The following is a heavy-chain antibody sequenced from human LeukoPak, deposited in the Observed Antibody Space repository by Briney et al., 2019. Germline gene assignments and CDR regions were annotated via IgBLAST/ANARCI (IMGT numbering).Heavy chain of an antibody. CDR1: GHTFTSYG. Sequence: SVKVSCKASGHTFTSYGISWVRQAPGQGLEWMGWISAYNGNTNYAQKLQGRVTMTTDTSTSTAYMELRSLRSDDTAVYYCARNDYGDRAVAFDIWGQGTMVTVSS. CDR3: ARNDYGDRAVAFDI. J-gene: IGHJ3*02. CDR2: ISAYNGNT. D-gene: IGHD4-17*01. V-gene: IGHV1-18*04.